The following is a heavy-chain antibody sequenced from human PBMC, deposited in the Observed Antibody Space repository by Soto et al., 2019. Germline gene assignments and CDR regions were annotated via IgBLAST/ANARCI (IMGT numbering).Heavy chain of an antibody. CDR3: AHTGVYSSSWYFFDY. V-gene: IGHV2-70*12. J-gene: IGHJ4*02. CDR2: IDWDDDK. D-gene: IGHD6-13*01. CDR1: GFSLSTSGMC. Sequence: GPTLVNPTQTLTLTCTFSGFSLSTSGMCVSWIRQPPGKALEWLALIDWDDDKYYSTSLKTRLTISKDTSKNQVVLTMTNMDPVDTATYYCAHTGVYSSSWYFFDYWGQGTLVTVSS.